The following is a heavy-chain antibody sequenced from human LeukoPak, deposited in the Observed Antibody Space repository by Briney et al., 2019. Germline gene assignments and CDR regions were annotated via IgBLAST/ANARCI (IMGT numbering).Heavy chain of an antibody. CDR3: AKAGIGVVGYFDY. V-gene: IGHV3-66*01. CDR1: GISVSSTF. CDR2: ISAGGNT. J-gene: IGHJ4*02. Sequence: GGSLRLSCAASGISVSSTFLNWVRQAPGKGLEWISVISAGGNTDYADSVKGRFTVSRDNSKSTVFLQMNSLRDEDTALYYCAKAGIGVVGYFDYWGQGTLVTVSS. D-gene: IGHD6-19*01.